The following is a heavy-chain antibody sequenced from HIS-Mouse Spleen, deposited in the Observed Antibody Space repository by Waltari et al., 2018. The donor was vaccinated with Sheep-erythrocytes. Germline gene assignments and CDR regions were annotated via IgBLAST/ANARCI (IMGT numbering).Heavy chain of an antibody. V-gene: IGHV3-21*01. D-gene: IGHD1-26*01. Sequence: EVQLVESGGGLVKPGGALRTSWAASGFTFRSHSMKWARQAPGKRLGWVSSISSSSSYIYYADSVKGRFTISRDNAKNSLYLQMNSLRAEDTAVYYCARVASGATFDYWGQGTLVTVSS. CDR2: ISSSSSYI. CDR3: ARVASGATFDY. CDR1: GFTFRSHS. J-gene: IGHJ4*02.